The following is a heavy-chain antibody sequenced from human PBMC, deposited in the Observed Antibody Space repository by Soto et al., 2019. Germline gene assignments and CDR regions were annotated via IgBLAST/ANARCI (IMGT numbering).Heavy chain of an antibody. Sequence: SETLSRTCTVSSASFSRYYWSWIRQPPGKGLEWIGYIYFNGNTNYNPSLKRRVTIPIDSSKKQISLNLTSVTDADTAVYYCASVTFGGVVLAHWGQGTLVTVSS. CDR1: SASFSRYY. CDR3: ASVTFGGVVLAH. CDR2: IYFNGNT. D-gene: IGHD3-16*01. V-gene: IGHV4-59*01. J-gene: IGHJ4*02.